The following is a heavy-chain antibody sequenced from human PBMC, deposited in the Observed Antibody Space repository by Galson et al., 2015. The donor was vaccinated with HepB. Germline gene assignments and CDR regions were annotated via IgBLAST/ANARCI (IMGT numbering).Heavy chain of an antibody. Sequence: SVKVSCKASGDSFSIYAMSWVRQAPGQGLEWMGGISPILGIPNYAQKFQDRVTITAAKSAGTAFMELSSLRSEDTAVYYCARADDFWSGYRDAGTSRWFDSWGQGTLVIVSS. CDR1: GDSFSIYA. CDR3: ARADDFWSGYRDAGTSRWFDS. V-gene: IGHV1-69*10. J-gene: IGHJ5*01. D-gene: IGHD3-3*01. CDR2: ISPILGIP.